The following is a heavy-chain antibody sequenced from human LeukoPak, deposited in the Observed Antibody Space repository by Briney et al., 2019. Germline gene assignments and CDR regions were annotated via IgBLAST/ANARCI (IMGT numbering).Heavy chain of an antibody. V-gene: IGHV4-4*07. CDR1: GGSISSYY. CDR2: IYTSGST. J-gene: IGHJ4*02. CDR3: ARDSGIAAASYFDY. Sequence: SETLSLTCTVSGGSISSYYWSWIRQPAGKGLEWIGRIYTSGSTNYNPSLKSRVTMSVDTSKNQFSLKLSSVTVADTAVYYCARDSGIAAASYFDYWGQGTLVTVSS. D-gene: IGHD6-13*01.